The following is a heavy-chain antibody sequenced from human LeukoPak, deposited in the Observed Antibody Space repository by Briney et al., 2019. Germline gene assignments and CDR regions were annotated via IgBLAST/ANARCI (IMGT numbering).Heavy chain of an antibody. Sequence: ASVKVSCKASGYTFTGYYIHWVRQAPGQGLEWMGWINPNSGGTNYAQNFQGRVIMTRDTSISTVYMEMSRLRSDDTALYYCARGPSTTVTNRNYFDYWGQGTLVTVSS. V-gene: IGHV1-2*02. J-gene: IGHJ4*02. CDR2: INPNSGGT. CDR3: ARGPSTTVTNRNYFDY. CDR1: GYTFTGYY. D-gene: IGHD4-11*01.